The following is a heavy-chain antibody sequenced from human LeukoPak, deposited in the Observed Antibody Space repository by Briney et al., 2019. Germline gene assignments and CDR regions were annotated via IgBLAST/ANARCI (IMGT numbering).Heavy chain of an antibody. Sequence: SQTLSLTCAISGDSVSSNSTAWNWIRQSPARGLEWLGRTYYRSKWYNDYAVSMKSRITINPDTSKDQFSLQLNSVTPEDTAVYYCARDAGSGWSSFDYWGQGTLVTVSS. D-gene: IGHD6-19*01. CDR3: ARDAGSGWSSFDY. CDR2: TYYRSKWYN. V-gene: IGHV6-1*01. CDR1: GDSVSSNSTA. J-gene: IGHJ4*02.